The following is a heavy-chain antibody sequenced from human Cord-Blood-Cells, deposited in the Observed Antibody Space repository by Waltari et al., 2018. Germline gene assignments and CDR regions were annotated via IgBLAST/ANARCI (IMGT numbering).Heavy chain of an antibody. Sequence: QLQLQESGPGLVKPSETLSLTCTVSGGSISSSSYYWGWIRQPPGKGLEWIGSIYYSGGTSYNPSLKSRVTISVDTSKNQFSLKLSSVTAADTAVYYCARHESPNWGGGYFDYWGQGTLVTVSS. CDR3: ARHESPNWGGGYFDY. CDR2: IYYSGGT. J-gene: IGHJ4*02. D-gene: IGHD7-27*01. V-gene: IGHV4-39*07. CDR1: GGSISSSSYY.